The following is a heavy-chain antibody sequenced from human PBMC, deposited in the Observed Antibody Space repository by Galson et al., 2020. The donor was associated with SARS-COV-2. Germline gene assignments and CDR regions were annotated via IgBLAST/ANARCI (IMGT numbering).Heavy chain of an antibody. V-gene: IGHV1-24*01. J-gene: IGHJ4*02. CDR3: ATISPYCSSTSCRNFDY. D-gene: IGHD2-2*01. Sequence: ASVKVSCKVSGYTLTELSMHWVRQAPRKGLEWMGGFDPEDGETIYAQKFQGRVTMTEDTSTDTAYMELSSLRSEDTAVYYCATISPYCSSTSCRNFDYWGQGTLVTVSS. CDR1: GYTLTELS. CDR2: FDPEDGET.